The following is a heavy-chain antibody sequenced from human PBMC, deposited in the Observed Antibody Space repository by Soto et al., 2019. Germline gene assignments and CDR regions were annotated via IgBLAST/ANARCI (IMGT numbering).Heavy chain of an antibody. J-gene: IGHJ4*02. CDR2: ISSDGSNI. D-gene: IGHD6-19*01. CDR3: GRDQTMAGPTTLDY. V-gene: IGHV3-74*01. Sequence: EVQLVESGGGLVQPGGSLRLSCAASGFTFSRYWMHWFRQAPGKGLVWVSRISSDGSNIIYADSVKGRFTISRDDAKNTLYLQMNNLRDEDTAVYYCGRDQTMAGPTTLDYWGQGALVTVSS. CDR1: GFTFSRYW.